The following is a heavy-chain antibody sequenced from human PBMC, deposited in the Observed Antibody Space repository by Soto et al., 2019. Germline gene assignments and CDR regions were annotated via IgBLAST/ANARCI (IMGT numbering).Heavy chain of an antibody. CDR3: ARDTSGYFDWLLSQVYFDY. Sequence: QVQLVQSGGEVKEPGASVKVSCKASGYTFTTYGISWVRQAPGQGLEGMGWISGKDGKTKYAQKFQGRVTMTTDTSTSTAYMEMRSLRSDDTAVYYCARDTSGYFDWLLSQVYFDYWGQGTLVTVSS. J-gene: IGHJ4*02. CDR1: GYTFTTYG. CDR2: ISGKDGKT. D-gene: IGHD3-9*01. V-gene: IGHV1-18*01.